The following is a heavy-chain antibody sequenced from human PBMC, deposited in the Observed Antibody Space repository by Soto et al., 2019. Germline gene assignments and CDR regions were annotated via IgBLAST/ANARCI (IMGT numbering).Heavy chain of an antibody. Sequence: GGSLRVSCAASGFIFSSYGMHWGRQAPGKGLEWVAVISYDGSNKYYADSVKGRFTISRDNSKNTLYLQMNSLRAEDTAVYYCAKVFRRGFSYCDDYDYYGMYVCGQGATVTVSS. J-gene: IGHJ6*02. V-gene: IGHV3-30*18. D-gene: IGHD5-18*01. CDR3: AKVFRRGFSYCDDYDYYGMYV. CDR2: ISYDGSNK. CDR1: GFIFSSYG.